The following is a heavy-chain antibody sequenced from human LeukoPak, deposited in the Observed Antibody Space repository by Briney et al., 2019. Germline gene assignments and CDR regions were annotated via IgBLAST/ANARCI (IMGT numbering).Heavy chain of an antibody. Sequence: PSETLSLTCTVSGGSISTYYWSWIRQPPGKGLEWIGYIFYSGSTNYNPSLKSRITISLDTSKNQFSLKLSSVTAADTAVYYCARDGGVVTAAMAFFDQWGQGTLVTVSS. J-gene: IGHJ4*02. D-gene: IGHD2-21*02. V-gene: IGHV4-59*01. CDR3: ARDGGVVTAAMAFFDQ. CDR1: GGSISTYY. CDR2: IFYSGST.